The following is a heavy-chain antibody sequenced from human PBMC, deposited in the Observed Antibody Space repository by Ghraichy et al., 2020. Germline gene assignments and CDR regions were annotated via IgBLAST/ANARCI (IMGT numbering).Heavy chain of an antibody. Sequence: GVLRLSCAASGFTFSGSAMHWVRQASGKGLEWVGRIRSKANSYATAYAASVKGRFTISRDGSKNTAYLQMNSLKTEDTAVYYCTRSDFVRSYRDAFDIWGQGTMVTVSS. D-gene: IGHD1-26*01. CDR3: TRSDFVRSYRDAFDI. J-gene: IGHJ3*02. CDR2: IRSKANSYAT. V-gene: IGHV3-73*01. CDR1: GFTFSGSA.